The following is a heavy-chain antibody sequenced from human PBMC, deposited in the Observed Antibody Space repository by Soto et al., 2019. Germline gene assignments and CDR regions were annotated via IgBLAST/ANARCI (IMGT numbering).Heavy chain of an antibody. J-gene: IGHJ4*02. Sequence: EVQLVESGGGLVKPGGSLRLSCAASGFTFSNAWMSWVRQAPGKGLEWVGRIKSKTDGGTTDYAAPVKGRFTISRDDSKNTLYLQMNSLKTEDTAVYYCTTANSPFDYGDSRFDYWGQGTLVTVSS. CDR3: TTANSPFDYGDSRFDY. V-gene: IGHV3-15*01. CDR1: GFTFSNAW. CDR2: IKSKTDGGTT. D-gene: IGHD4-17*01.